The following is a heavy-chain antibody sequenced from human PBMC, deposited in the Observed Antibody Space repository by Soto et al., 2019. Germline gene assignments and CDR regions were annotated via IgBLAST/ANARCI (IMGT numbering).Heavy chain of an antibody. CDR2: IIPIFGTA. D-gene: IGHD1-1*01. CDR3: ARAGRSAQSTDY. Sequence: GASVKVSWKASGGTFSSYAISWVRQAPGQGLEWMGGIIPIFGTANYAQKFQCRATITADESTSTAYMELSSLRSEDTAVYYCARAGRSAQSTDYWGQGTLVTVSS. CDR1: GGTFSSYA. J-gene: IGHJ4*02. V-gene: IGHV1-69*13.